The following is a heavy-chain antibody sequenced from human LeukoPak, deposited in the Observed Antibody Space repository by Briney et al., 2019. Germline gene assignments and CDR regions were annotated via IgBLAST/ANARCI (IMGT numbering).Heavy chain of an antibody. V-gene: IGHV3-33*01. J-gene: IGHJ4*02. CDR1: GFTFSSYG. Sequence: GGSLRLSCAASGFTFSSYGMHWVRQAPGRGLEWVAVIWYDGSNKYYADSVKGRFTISRDNSKNTLYLQMNSLRAEDTAVYYCARGRTMIVVAQDEGGYFDYWGQGTLVTVSS. CDR2: IWYDGSNK. CDR3: ARGRTMIVVAQDEGGYFDY. D-gene: IGHD3-22*01.